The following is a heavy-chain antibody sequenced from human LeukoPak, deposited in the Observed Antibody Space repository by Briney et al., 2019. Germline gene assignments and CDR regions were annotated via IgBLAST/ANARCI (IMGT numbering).Heavy chain of an antibody. J-gene: IGHJ4*02. CDR2: IWYDGSNK. D-gene: IGHD2-2*01. CDR1: GFTFSSYG. V-gene: IGHV3-33*01. Sequence: GGSPRLSCAASGFTFSSYGMHWVRQAPGKGLEWVAIIWYDGSNKYYADSVKGRFTISRDNSKNTLYLQMNSLRAEDTAVYYCATHTMYQPLYWGQGTLVTVSS. CDR3: ATHTMYQPLY.